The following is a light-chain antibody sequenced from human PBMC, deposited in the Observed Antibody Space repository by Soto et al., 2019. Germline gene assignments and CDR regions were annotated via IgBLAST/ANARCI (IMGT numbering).Light chain of an antibody. CDR1: NSNIGTNT. CDR2: TNN. Sequence: QSALTQPPSATATPGQRVTISCSGSNSNIGTNTVNWYQQLPGTAPRLLIYTNNQRPSGVPQRFSGSKTGTSASLAIGGLQSEDGADYYCAAWDDSLGAYVFGTGTKVT. CDR3: AAWDDSLGAYV. J-gene: IGLJ1*01. V-gene: IGLV1-44*01.